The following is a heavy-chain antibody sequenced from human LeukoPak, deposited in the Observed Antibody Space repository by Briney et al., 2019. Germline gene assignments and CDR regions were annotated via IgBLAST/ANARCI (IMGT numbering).Heavy chain of an antibody. J-gene: IGHJ5*02. CDR1: GFTFTSSA. Sequence: SVKVSFKASGFTFTSSAMQWVRQARGQRLEWIGWIVVGSGYTNYAQKFQERVTITRDMSTSTAYMVLSSLRSEDTAVYYCAAGYYDFWSGYYTGIVPGFDPWGQGTLVTVSS. V-gene: IGHV1-58*02. CDR3: AAGYYDFWSGYYTGIVPGFDP. D-gene: IGHD3-3*01. CDR2: IVVGSGYT.